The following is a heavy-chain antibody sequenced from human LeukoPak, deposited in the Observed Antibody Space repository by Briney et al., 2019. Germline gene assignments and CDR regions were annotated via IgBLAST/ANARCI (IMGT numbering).Heavy chain of an antibody. Sequence: ASVKVSCKASGYTFTGYDMHWVRQAPGQGLEWMGWINPNSGVTNYAQKFQGRVTMTRDTSITTSYMELRRLSSDDTAVYYCATNYYDTSPWGQVTLLTVSS. CDR2: INPNSGVT. D-gene: IGHD3-9*01. CDR3: ATNYYDTSP. J-gene: IGHJ5*02. V-gene: IGHV1-2*02. CDR1: GYTFTGYD.